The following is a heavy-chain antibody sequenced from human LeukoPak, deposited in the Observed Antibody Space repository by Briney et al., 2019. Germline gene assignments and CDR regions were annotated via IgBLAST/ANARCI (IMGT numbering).Heavy chain of an antibody. D-gene: IGHD1-1*01. Sequence: ASVKVSCKASGYTFTSYDINWVRQANGQGLEWMGWMNPNSGNTGYAQKFQGRVTMTRNTSISTAYMELSSLRSEDTAVYYCATLAGRKTGTDPTHYYYYMDVWGKGTTVNVSS. CDR3: ATLAGRKTGTDPTHYYYYMDV. V-gene: IGHV1-8*01. CDR1: GYTFTSYD. J-gene: IGHJ6*03. CDR2: MNPNSGNT.